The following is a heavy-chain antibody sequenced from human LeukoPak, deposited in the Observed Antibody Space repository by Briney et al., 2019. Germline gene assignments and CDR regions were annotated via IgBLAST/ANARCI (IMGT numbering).Heavy chain of an antibody. J-gene: IGHJ4*02. D-gene: IGHD6-6*01. CDR1: GFTFSSYG. V-gene: IGHV3-33*01. Sequence: GGSLRLSCAASGFTFSSYGMHWVRQAPGKGLEWVAVIWYDGSNKYYADSVKGRFTISRDNSKNTLYPQMNSLRAEDTAVYYCAREGSIAARPFDYWGQGTLVTVSS. CDR2: IWYDGSNK. CDR3: AREGSIAARPFDY.